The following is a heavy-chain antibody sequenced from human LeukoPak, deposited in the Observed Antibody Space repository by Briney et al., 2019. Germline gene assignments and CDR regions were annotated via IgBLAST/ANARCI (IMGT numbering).Heavy chain of an antibody. CDR2: ISSGGTTI. CDR1: GFTVSSNY. D-gene: IGHD6-19*01. Sequence: KPGGSLRLSCAASGFTVSSNYMSWVRLAPGKGLEWIAYISSGGTTIFYADSVKGRFTVSRDNDKSLLYLQMNSLRADDTATYYCVRSLTIAVAGTDLWGQGTVVTVS. CDR3: VRSLTIAVAGTDL. J-gene: IGHJ5*02. V-gene: IGHV3-11*04.